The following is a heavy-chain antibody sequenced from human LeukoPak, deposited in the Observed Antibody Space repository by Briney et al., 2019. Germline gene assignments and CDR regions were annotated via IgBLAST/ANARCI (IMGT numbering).Heavy chain of an antibody. V-gene: IGHV3-30*18. CDR2: ISYDGSNK. J-gene: IGHJ4*02. D-gene: IGHD1-26*01. CDR1: RFTFSTYG. CDR3: AKGGPPTGASPRPWDFNY. Sequence: GGSLRLSCAASRFTFSTYGMHWVRQAPGKGLEWMAVISYDGSNKYYADSVKGRFTISRDNSKNTLYLQMNSLRVEDTAVYYCAKGGPPTGASPRPWDFNYWGQGTLVTVSS.